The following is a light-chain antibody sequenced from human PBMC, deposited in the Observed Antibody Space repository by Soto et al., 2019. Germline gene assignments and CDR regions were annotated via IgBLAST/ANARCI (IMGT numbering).Light chain of an antibody. CDR2: RNN. J-gene: IGLJ2*01. CDR1: SSNIGSNY. CDR3: AAWDDSLSGVV. V-gene: IGLV1-47*01. Sequence: QLVLTQPPSASGTPGQRVTISCSGSSSNIGSNYVYWYQQLPGTAPKLVIYRNNQRPSGVPDRFSGSKSGTSASLAISGLRSDDEADYYCAAWDDSLSGVVFGGGTKVTVL.